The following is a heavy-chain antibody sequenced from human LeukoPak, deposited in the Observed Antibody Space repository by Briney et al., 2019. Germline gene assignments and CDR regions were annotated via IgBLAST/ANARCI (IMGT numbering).Heavy chain of an antibody. J-gene: IGHJ3*02. Sequence: ASVKVSCKASGYTFTGYYMHWVRQAPGQGLEWMGWINPNSGGTNYAQKFQGRVTMTRDTSISTAYMELSRLRSDDTAVYYCARLGPPEYSSSWSLAFDIWGQGTMVTVSS. CDR3: ARLGPPEYSSSWSLAFDI. V-gene: IGHV1-2*02. D-gene: IGHD6-13*01. CDR2: INPNSGGT. CDR1: GYTFTGYY.